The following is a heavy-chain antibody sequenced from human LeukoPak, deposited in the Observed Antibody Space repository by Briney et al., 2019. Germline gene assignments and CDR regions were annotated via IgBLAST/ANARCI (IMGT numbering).Heavy chain of an antibody. CDR2: INQDGSEK. D-gene: IGHD6-19*01. Sequence: GGSLRLSCAASGFSFSTHWMNWVRQAPGKGLEWVANINQDGSEKYYVDSVKGRFTISRDNAKNSLYLQMNSLRAEDTAVYYCARDRYSSGWYGDFNCWGQGTLVTVSS. CDR3: ARDRYSSGWYGDFNC. J-gene: IGHJ4*02. V-gene: IGHV3-7*01. CDR1: GFSFSTHW.